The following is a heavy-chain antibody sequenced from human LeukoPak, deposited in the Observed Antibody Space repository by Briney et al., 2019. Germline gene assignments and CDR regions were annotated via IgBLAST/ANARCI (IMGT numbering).Heavy chain of an antibody. CDR3: ARLGDGSSSFFDY. Sequence: PSETLSLTCTVSGGSISSSSYYWGWIRQPPGKGLEWIGSIYYSGSTYYNPSLKSRVTISVDTSKNQFSLKLSSVTAADTAVYYCARLGDGSSSFFDYWGQGTLVTVSS. D-gene: IGHD6-6*01. CDR2: IYYSGST. V-gene: IGHV4-39*01. J-gene: IGHJ4*02. CDR1: GGSISSSSYY.